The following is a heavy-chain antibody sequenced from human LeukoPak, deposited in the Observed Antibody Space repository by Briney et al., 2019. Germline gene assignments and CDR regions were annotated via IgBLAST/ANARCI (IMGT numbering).Heavy chain of an antibody. V-gene: IGHV4-4*02. CDR2: IYLRGNT. CDR1: GGSISSSNW. D-gene: IGHD4-17*01. J-gene: IGHJ4*02. CDR3: ARGTITTVTDS. Sequence: SETLSLTCTVSGGSISSSNWWTWVRQPPGKGLEWVGEIYLRGNTNYNPSLESRVTISVDESKTQLSLRLESVTAADTAVYYCARGTITTVTDSWGPGTLVTVSS.